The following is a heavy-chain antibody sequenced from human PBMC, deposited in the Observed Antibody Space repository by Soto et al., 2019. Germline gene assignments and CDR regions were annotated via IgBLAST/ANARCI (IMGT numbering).Heavy chain of an antibody. J-gene: IGHJ4*02. D-gene: IGHD5-12*01. CDR2: IYYSGST. CDR3: ATLSRLRNEPNDY. V-gene: IGHV4-39*01. CDR1: GGSISSSSYY. Sequence: SETLSLTCTVSGGSISSSSYYWGWIRQPPGKGLEWIGSIYYSGSTYYNPSLKSRVTISVDTSKNQFSLKLSSVTAADTAVYYCATLSRLRNEPNDYWGQGTLVTVSS.